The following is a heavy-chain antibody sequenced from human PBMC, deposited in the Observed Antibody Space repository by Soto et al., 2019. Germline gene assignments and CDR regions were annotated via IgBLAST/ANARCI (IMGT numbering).Heavy chain of an antibody. J-gene: IGHJ1*01. V-gene: IGHV4-39*02. CDR1: GGSISTRSSY. CDR2: IYYIGNT. Sequence: QLQLQETGPGLVKPSETLSLTCTVSGGSISTRSSYWRWIRQPPGKGLEWIGSIYYIGNTYYNPSLNSRVSISIDSSKTRFSLNMTSVTAEDTAVYYCGAQDYVSKGYQFATWGKGTMVTVSS. D-gene: IGHD4-17*01. CDR3: GAQDYVSKGYQFAT.